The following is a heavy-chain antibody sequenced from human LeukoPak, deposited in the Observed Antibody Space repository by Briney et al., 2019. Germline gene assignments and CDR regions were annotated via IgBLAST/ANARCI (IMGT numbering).Heavy chain of an antibody. V-gene: IGHV4-4*07. J-gene: IGHJ4*02. CDR1: GGSISSYY. Sequence: SETLSLTCTVSGGSISSYYWSWIRQPARKGLEWIGRIYTSGSTNYNPSLKSRVTMSVDTSNNQFSLKLSSVTAADTAVYYCAKYSSSWYALDDWGQGTLVTVSS. CDR2: IYTSGST. D-gene: IGHD6-13*01. CDR3: AKYSSSWYALDD.